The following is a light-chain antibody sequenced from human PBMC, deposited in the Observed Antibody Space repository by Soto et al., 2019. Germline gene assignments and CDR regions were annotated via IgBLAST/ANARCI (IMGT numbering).Light chain of an antibody. CDR1: SSDVGAYNY. J-gene: IGLJ2*01. CDR2: DVS. Sequence: QSALTQPASVSGSPGQPITISGTGTSSDVGAYNYVPWYQHPPGKAPKLMIYDVSSRPSGISHRFSGSKSGSMASLTISGLQAEDEADYYCTSYTSGATLIFGGGTKLTVL. CDR3: TSYTSGATLI. V-gene: IGLV2-14*03.